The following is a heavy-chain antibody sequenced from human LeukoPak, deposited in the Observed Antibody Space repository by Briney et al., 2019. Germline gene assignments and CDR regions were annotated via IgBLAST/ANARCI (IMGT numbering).Heavy chain of an antibody. Sequence: PSETLSLTCTVSGGSISSYYWSWIRQPPGKGLESIGYIYYSGSTGYNPSLMSRVTISVDTSKNQFSLKLTSVTAADTAVYYCARSFDSRGYFYYGMDVWGQGTTVTVSS. J-gene: IGHJ6*02. CDR3: ARSFDSRGYFYYGMDV. V-gene: IGHV4-59*01. D-gene: IGHD3-22*01. CDR2: IYYSGST. CDR1: GGSISSYY.